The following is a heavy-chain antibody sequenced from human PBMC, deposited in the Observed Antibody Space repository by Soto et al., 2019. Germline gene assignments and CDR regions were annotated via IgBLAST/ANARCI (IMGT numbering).Heavy chain of an antibody. CDR1: GGTFSSYA. CDR3: ARDRVPTTRSVGPDY. V-gene: IGHV1-69*13. Sequence: ASVRVSCKASGGTFSSYAISWVRQAPGQGLEWMGEIIPIFGTANYAQKFQGRVTITADESTSTAYMELSSLRSEDTAVYYCARDRVPTTRSVGPDYWGQGTLVTVSS. J-gene: IGHJ4*02. D-gene: IGHD2-15*01. CDR2: IIPIFGTA.